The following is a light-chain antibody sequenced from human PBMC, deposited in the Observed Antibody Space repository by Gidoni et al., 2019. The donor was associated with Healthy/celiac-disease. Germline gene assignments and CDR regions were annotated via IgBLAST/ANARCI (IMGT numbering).Light chain of an antibody. Sequence: EIVLTQSPATLSLSPGERATLACRASQCVSSYLAWYQQKPGQDPRLLIYDASNRATGIPARFSGSGSGTDFTLTISSLEPEDFAVYYCQQRSNWPPTFGPGTKVDIK. CDR1: QCVSSY. V-gene: IGKV3-11*01. CDR3: QQRSNWPPT. CDR2: DAS. J-gene: IGKJ3*01.